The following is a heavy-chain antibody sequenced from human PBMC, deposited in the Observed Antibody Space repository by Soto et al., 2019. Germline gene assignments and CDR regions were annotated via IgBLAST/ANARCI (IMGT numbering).Heavy chain of an antibody. V-gene: IGHV1-3*01. CDR2: INAGNRNT. Sequence: ASVRVSCTASEYPLTSYAMNRVRQAPGQRLEWTGWINAGNRNTKNSQKFQGRVTITRDTSASTAYMELSSLRSEDTAVYYCVGRGNSSSSWKVGYYYSGMDVWGQGTTVT. CDR3: VGRGNSSSSWKVGYYYSGMDV. J-gene: IGHJ6*02. CDR1: EYPLTSYA. D-gene: IGHD6-13*01.